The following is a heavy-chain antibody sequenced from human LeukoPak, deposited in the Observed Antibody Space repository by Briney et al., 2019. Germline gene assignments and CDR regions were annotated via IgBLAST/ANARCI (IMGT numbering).Heavy chain of an antibody. J-gene: IGHJ4*02. V-gene: IGHV3-30*02. CDR2: IAHHTSNN. D-gene: IGHD3-10*01. CDR3: AKDGSCSCTD. Sequence: PGGSLRLSCAASGFTFSRNAIHWVRQGPGKGGEWGSYIAHHTSNNYYADSLKGRSTISRDNSKRTLYLQMTTLRADDTSVYYCAKDGSCSCTDWDQGTLVTVSS. CDR1: GFTFSRNA.